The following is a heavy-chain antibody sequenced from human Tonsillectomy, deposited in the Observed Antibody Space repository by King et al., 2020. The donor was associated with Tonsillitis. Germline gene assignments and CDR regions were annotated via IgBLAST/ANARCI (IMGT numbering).Heavy chain of an antibody. CDR1: GLTFSSYA. CDR3: TKDRQPDVGPPGKGVFDI. Sequence: VQLVESGGDLVQPGGSLRLSCVGSGLTFSSYAMNWVRQAPGKGLEWVSGISGSGDITYYTDSVKGRFTVSRDNSKITLYLQMNSLSAEDSAIYYCTKDRQPDVGPPGKGVFDIWGQGTMVTVSS. CDR2: ISGSGDIT. V-gene: IGHV3-23*04. J-gene: IGHJ3*02. D-gene: IGHD6-19*01.